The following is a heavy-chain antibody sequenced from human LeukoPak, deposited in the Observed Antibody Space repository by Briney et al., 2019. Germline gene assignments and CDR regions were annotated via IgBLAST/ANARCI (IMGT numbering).Heavy chain of an antibody. V-gene: IGHV1-69*13. J-gene: IGHJ4*02. CDR2: IIPIFGTA. CDR1: GGTFSSYA. Sequence: SVTVSCTASGGTFSSYAISWVRHAPGQGLEWMGGIIPIFGTANYAQKLQGRVTITADESTSTAYMELSSLRSEDTAVYYCARVPPSSGWYPLRYYFDYWGQGTLVTVSS. D-gene: IGHD6-19*01. CDR3: ARVPPSSGWYPLRYYFDY.